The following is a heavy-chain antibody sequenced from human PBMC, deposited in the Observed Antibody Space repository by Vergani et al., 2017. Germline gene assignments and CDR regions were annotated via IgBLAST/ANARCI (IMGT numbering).Heavy chain of an antibody. Sequence: EVQLVESGGGLVQPGRSLRLSCAASGFTFDDYAMHWVRQVPGKGLEWVSGIKWNSDSKAYADSVKGRFTISRDNARNSLYLEMNSLTSEDTAIYYCAKEWGATTAGLAYWGQGTRVTVSS. D-gene: IGHD6-13*01. CDR1: GFTFDDYA. V-gene: IGHV3-9*01. CDR2: IKWNSDSK. CDR3: AKEWGATTAGLAY. J-gene: IGHJ4*02.